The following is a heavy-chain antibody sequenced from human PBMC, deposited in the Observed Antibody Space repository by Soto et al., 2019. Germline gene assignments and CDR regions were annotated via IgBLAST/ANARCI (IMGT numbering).Heavy chain of an antibody. V-gene: IGHV3-9*01. Sequence: EVQLVESGGGLVQPGRSLRLSCAASGFTFDDYAMHWVRQAPGKGLEWVSGISCNSGSIGYADSVKGRFTISRDNAKSSLYLQTNSLRAEDTALYYWAKDWDYDRDGGFDYWGQGTLVTVSS. D-gene: IGHD3-22*01. CDR1: GFTFDDYA. J-gene: IGHJ4*02. CDR2: ISCNSGSI. CDR3: AKDWDYDRDGGFDY.